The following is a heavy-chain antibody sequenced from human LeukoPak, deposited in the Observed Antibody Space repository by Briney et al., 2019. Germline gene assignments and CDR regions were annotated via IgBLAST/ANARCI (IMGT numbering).Heavy chain of an antibody. J-gene: IGHJ4*02. CDR1: GFTFNTFA. Sequence: GGSLRLSCAASGFTFNTFAMIGLRQPPGKGLEWVASIFPSGGEILHADSVRGRFTISRDNSKSTLSLQMLSLRAKDTAIYYCATNRQVLLPFESWGQGTLVTVSS. D-gene: IGHD2-8*02. CDR2: IFPSGGEI. CDR3: ATNRQVLLPFES. V-gene: IGHV3-23*01.